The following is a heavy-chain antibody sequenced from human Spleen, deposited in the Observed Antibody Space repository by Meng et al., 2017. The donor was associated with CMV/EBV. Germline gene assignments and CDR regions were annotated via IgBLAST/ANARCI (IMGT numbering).Heavy chain of an antibody. V-gene: IGHV3-74*01. CDR2: INSDGSSS. Sequence: GESLKISCAASGFTFNSYWMHWVRQAPGKGLVWVSRINSDGSSSNYADSVKGRFTISRDNAKNTLYLQMNSLRAEDTAVYYCARGAPYTGYPIDSWGLGSLVTVSS. CDR3: ARGAPYTGYPIDS. D-gene: IGHD3-9*01. J-gene: IGHJ4*02. CDR1: GFTFNSYW.